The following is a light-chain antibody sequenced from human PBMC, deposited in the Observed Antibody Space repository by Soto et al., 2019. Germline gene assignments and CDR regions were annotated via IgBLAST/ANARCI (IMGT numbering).Light chain of an antibody. J-gene: IGLJ2*01. V-gene: IGLV2-14*01. CDR1: SSDVGGYNY. CDR3: SSYTSSIL. Sequence: QSALTQPASVSGSPGQSITISCTGTSSDVGGYNYVSWYQQHPGKAPKLMIYDVSNRPSGVSNRFSGSKSGYTASLTISGLQSEDEADYYCSSYTSSILFGGRTKLTVL. CDR2: DVS.